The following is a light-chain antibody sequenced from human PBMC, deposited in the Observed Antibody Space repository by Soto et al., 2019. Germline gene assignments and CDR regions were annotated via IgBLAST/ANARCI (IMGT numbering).Light chain of an antibody. Sequence: DIQMTQSPSSVSASVGDRVTITCRASQAISSWLAWYHQKPGKAPNILIYAASTLHSGVPSRFSGSGSGTDFTLTISSLQPEDFATYYCQQTNSFPLTFGGGTKVEIK. CDR2: AAS. CDR1: QAISSW. V-gene: IGKV1-12*01. J-gene: IGKJ4*01. CDR3: QQTNSFPLT.